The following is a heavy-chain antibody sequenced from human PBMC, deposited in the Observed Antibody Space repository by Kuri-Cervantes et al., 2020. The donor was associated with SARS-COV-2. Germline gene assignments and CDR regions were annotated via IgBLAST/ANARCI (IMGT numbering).Heavy chain of an antibody. D-gene: IGHD3-10*01. CDR3: AKGSVRVDY. CDR2: ISGSGGST. J-gene: IGHJ4*02. CDR1: GFTFSSYA. Sequence: GESLKISCAASGFTFSSYAMSWVRQAPGKGLEWVSAISGSGGSTYYADFVKGRFTISRDNSKNTLYLQMNSLRAEDTAVYYCAKGSVRVDYWGQGTLVTVSS. V-gene: IGHV3-23*01.